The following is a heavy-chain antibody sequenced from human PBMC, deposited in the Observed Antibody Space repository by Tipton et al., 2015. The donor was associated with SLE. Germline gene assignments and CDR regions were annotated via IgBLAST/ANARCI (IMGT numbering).Heavy chain of an antibody. V-gene: IGHV4-39*07. CDR1: GGSVSSGSYY. Sequence: LRLSCTVSGGSVSSGSYYWSWIRQPPGKGLEWIGEINHSGSTNYNPSLKSRVTISVDTSKNQFSLKLSSVTAADTAVYYCARGERYYYDSSGHFGVFDYWGQGTLVTVSS. CDR2: INHSGST. CDR3: ARGERYYYDSSGHFGVFDY. J-gene: IGHJ4*02. D-gene: IGHD3-22*01.